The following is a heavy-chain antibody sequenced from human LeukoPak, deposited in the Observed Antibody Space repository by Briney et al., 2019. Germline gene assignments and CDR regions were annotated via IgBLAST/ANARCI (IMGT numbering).Heavy chain of an antibody. J-gene: IGHJ4*02. D-gene: IGHD6-19*01. CDR1: GFTYSSYE. CDR2: ISSGSTI. Sequence: GGSLSLSRAASGFTYSSYEMNWVRQAPGKEVEWVSCISSGSTICDANSVRGRFTISRDKAKNSLYLQLSSLRAEDTAVYYCARESIEVAGAQFDYWGQGTMVTVSS. V-gene: IGHV3-48*03. CDR3: ARESIEVAGAQFDY.